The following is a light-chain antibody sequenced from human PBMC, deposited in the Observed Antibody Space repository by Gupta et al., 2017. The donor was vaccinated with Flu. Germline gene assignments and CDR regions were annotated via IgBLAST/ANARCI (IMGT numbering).Light chain of an antibody. Sequence: SYELTQPPSVSVSTGPAARITCSGDALAKKCYYWYQQKSGQAPVLIIFEDNKRPSDIPEGFSGSRSGTMATVIITGAHGEEEAAYYCYSTENRGNNYSVFGGGTKLTVL. V-gene: IGLV3-10*01. CDR3: YSTENRGNNYSV. CDR2: EDN. CDR1: ALAKKC. J-gene: IGLJ2*01.